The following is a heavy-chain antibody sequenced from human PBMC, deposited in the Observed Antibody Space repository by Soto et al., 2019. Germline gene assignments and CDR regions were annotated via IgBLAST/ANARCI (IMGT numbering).Heavy chain of an antibody. D-gene: IGHD2-2*01. CDR2: IYYSGST. CDR3: ARQQLHNYYYYYGMDV. CDR1: GGSISSSSYY. J-gene: IGHJ6*02. V-gene: IGHV4-39*01. Sequence: PSETLSLTCTVSGGSISSSSYYWGWIRQPPGKGLEWIGSIYYSGSTYYNPSLKSRVTISVDTSKNQFSLKLSSVTAADTAVYYCARQQLHNYYYYYGMDVWGQGTTVTVSS.